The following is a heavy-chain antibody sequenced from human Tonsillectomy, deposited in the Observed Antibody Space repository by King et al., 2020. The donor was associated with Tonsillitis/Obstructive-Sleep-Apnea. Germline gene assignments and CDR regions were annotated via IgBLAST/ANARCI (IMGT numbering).Heavy chain of an antibody. Sequence: VQLQQWGAGLLKPSETLSLTCAVYGGSFSGYYWSWIRQPPGKGLEWIGEINHSGSTNYNPSLKSRVTISVDTSKNQFSLKLSYVTAADTAVYYCAAISGSSYYFDYWGQGTLVTVSS. V-gene: IGHV4-34*01. CDR2: INHSGST. J-gene: IGHJ4*02. CDR3: AAISGSSYYFDY. CDR1: GGSFSGYY. D-gene: IGHD1-26*01.